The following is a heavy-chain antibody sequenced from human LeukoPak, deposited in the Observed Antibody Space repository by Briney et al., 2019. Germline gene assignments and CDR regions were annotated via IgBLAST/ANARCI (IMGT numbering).Heavy chain of an antibody. V-gene: IGHV3-30*18. Sequence: GGSLRLSCAASGFTFRNHAIHWVRQAPGKGLEWVAVISNDGTNKWYADSVKGRFTISRDNSKNTLYLQMNSLRAEDTAVYYCAKEASYTYYDILTGYYWFDPWGQGTLVTVSS. D-gene: IGHD3-9*01. CDR2: ISNDGTNK. CDR1: GFTFRNHA. CDR3: AKEASYTYYDILTGYYWFDP. J-gene: IGHJ5*02.